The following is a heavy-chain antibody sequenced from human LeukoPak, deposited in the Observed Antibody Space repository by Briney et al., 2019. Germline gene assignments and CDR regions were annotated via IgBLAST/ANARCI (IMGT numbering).Heavy chain of an antibody. V-gene: IGHV3-30-3*01. CDR2: ISYDGSNK. CDR3: ARDYCSGGSCYQDY. J-gene: IGHJ4*02. Sequence: GRSLRLSCAASGFTFSSYAMHWVRQAPGKGLEWVAVISYDGSNKYYAGSVKGRFTISRDNSKNTLYLQMNSLRAKDTAVYYCARDYCSGGSCYQDYWGQGTLVTVSS. CDR1: GFTFSSYA. D-gene: IGHD2-15*01.